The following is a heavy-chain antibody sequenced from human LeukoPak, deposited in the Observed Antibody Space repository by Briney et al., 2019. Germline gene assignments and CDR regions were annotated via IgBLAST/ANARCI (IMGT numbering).Heavy chain of an antibody. Sequence: GGSLRLSCAASGFTFSSYSMNWVRQAPRKGLEWVSYISSSSSTIYYADSVKGRFTISRDNAKNSLYLQMNSLRAEDTAVYYCAREGGSTVRLYYYYYMDVWGKGTTVTVSS. J-gene: IGHJ6*03. D-gene: IGHD2-15*01. CDR3: AREGGSTVRLYYYYYMDV. CDR1: GFTFSSYS. CDR2: ISSSSSTI. V-gene: IGHV3-48*01.